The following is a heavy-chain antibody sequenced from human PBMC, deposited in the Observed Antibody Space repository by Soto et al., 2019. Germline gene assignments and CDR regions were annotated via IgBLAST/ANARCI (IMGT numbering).Heavy chain of an antibody. CDR3: ANNYYDSSGYYPLDY. CDR1: GFTFSSYG. D-gene: IGHD3-22*01. CDR2: ISYDGSNK. J-gene: IGHJ4*02. Sequence: QVQLVESGGGVVQPGRSLRLSCAASGFTFSSYGMHWVRQAPGKGLEWVAVISYDGSNKYYADSVKGRFTISRDNSKNTLYLQMNSLRAEDTAVYYCANNYYDSSGYYPLDYWGQGTLVTVSS. V-gene: IGHV3-30*18.